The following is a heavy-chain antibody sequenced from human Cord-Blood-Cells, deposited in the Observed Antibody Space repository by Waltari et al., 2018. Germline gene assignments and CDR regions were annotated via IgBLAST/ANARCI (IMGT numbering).Heavy chain of an antibody. CDR3: ARRGGGCGGDCYTFDY. V-gene: IGHV4-39*07. CDR2: IYYSGTT. D-gene: IGHD2-21*02. CDR1: GGSISSSRYD. Sequence: QLQLQESGPGLVKPSETLSLTCPVPGGSISSSRYDWGLTRQHPGKGLEWIGSIYYSGTTYYNPSLKRRVNRSVDTSKNQFSLKLSSVTTADTAVYYCARRGGGCGGDCYTFDYWGQGTLVTVSS. J-gene: IGHJ4*02.